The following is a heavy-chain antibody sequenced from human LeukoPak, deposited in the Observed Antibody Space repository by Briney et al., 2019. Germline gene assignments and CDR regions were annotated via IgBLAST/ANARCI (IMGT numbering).Heavy chain of an antibody. V-gene: IGHV3-30*02. D-gene: IGHD6-19*01. J-gene: IGHJ4*02. CDR2: IRYDGSNK. CDR3: ARTGGWPWEAYYFDY. Sequence: GGSLRLSCAASGFTFSSYGMHWVRQAPGKGLEWVAFIRYDGSNKYYADSVKGRFTISRDKSKNTLYLQMNSLRAEDTAVYYCARTGGWPWEAYYFDYWGQGTLVTVSS. CDR1: GFTFSSYG.